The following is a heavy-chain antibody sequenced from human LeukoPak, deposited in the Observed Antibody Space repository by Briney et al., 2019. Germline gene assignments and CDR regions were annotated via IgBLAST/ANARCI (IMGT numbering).Heavy chain of an antibody. CDR2: ISGYNGDT. Sequence: ASVKVFCKGSGFIFNKYWIRLVRKAPGQRVGLGGLISGYNGDTNYAQKLQGRVTMTTDTSTSTAYMELRSLRSDDTAVYYCARDPSNTSGWKTWFDTWGQGTLVTVSS. CDR1: GFIFNKYW. CDR3: ARDPSNTSGWKTWFDT. J-gene: IGHJ5*02. V-gene: IGHV1-18*01. D-gene: IGHD6-19*01.